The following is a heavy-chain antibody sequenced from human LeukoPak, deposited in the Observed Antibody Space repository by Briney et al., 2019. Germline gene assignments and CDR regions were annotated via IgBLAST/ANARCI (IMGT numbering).Heavy chain of an antibody. CDR3: ARDDYGDYTDY. CDR1: GFTFDDYA. J-gene: IGHJ4*02. CDR2: IKQDGSEK. Sequence: GGSLRLSCAASGFTFDDYAMHWVRQAPGKGLEWVANIKQDGSEKYYVDSVKGRFTISRDNAKNSLYLQMNSLRAEDTAVYYCARDDYGDYTDYWGQGTLVTVSS. D-gene: IGHD4-17*01. V-gene: IGHV3-7*01.